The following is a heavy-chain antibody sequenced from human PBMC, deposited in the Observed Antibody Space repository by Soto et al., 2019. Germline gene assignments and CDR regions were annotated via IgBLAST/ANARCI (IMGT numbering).Heavy chain of an antibody. Sequence: PVGSLRLSCTVSGFSVTNSYINWVRQAPGKGLEWVSILYSSGTTYYADSVRGRFTVSRDDSKNTLFLHMKGLRADDTAVYYCARDWSKFSYNYPYYYAMDAWGQGTTVTVSS. CDR1: GFSVTNSY. J-gene: IGHJ6*02. D-gene: IGHD5-18*01. V-gene: IGHV3-53*01. CDR2: LYSSGTT. CDR3: ARDWSKFSYNYPYYYAMDA.